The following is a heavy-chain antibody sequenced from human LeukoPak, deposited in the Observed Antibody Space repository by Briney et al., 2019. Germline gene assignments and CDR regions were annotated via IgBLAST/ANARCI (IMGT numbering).Heavy chain of an antibody. CDR1: GYTFTNYY. J-gene: IGHJ6*03. CDR2: SNPSGDST. Sequence: GASVKVSCKASGYTFTNYYIHWVRQAPGHGLEWLGISNPSGDSTNYAQKFQGRVTMTRDTSISTAYMELSRLRSDDTAVYYCARDIVLDYMDVWGKGTTVTVSS. CDR3: ARDIVLDYMDV. V-gene: IGHV1-46*01. D-gene: IGHD2-8*02.